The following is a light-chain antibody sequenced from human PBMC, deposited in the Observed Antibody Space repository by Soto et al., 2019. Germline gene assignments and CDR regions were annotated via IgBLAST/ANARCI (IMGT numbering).Light chain of an antibody. CDR3: QTWGTDIHVV. CDR1: SGHSSYA. CDR2: LNSDGSH. Sequence: QPVLTQSPSASASLGASVKLTCTLRSGHSSYAIAWHQQQPEKGPRYLMKLNSDGSHNKGDGIPDRFSGSSSGAERYLTISSLQSEDEADYYCQTWGTDIHVVFGGGTQLTVL. V-gene: IGLV4-69*01. J-gene: IGLJ2*01.